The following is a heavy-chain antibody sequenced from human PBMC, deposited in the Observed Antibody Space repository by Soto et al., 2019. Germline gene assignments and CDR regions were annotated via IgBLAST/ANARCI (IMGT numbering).Heavy chain of an antibody. D-gene: IGHD2-2*01. J-gene: IGHJ6*02. Sequence: TSETLSLTCTVSGGSISSGGYYWSWIRQHPGKGLEWIGYIYYSGSTYHNPSLKSRVTISVDTSKNQFSLKLSSVTAADTAVYYCARLMATAAIPGNYYYYGMAVWGQGTTVTVSS. CDR1: GGSISSGGYY. CDR3: ARLMATAAIPGNYYYYGMAV. CDR2: IYYSGST. V-gene: IGHV4-31*03.